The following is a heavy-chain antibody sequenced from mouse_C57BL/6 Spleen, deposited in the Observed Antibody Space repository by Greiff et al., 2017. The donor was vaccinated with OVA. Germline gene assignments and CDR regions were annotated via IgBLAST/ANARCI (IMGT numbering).Heavy chain of an antibody. CDR2: IWSDGST. CDR3: ARHGDPYYAMDY. Sequence: VKVVESGPGLVAPSQSLSITCTVSGFSLTSYGVHWVRQPPGKGLEWLVVIWSDGSTTYNSALKSRLSISKDNSKSQVFLKMNSLQTDDTAMYYCARHGDPYYAMDYWGQGTSVTVSS. CDR1: GFSLTSYG. D-gene: IGHD3-3*01. J-gene: IGHJ4*01. V-gene: IGHV2-6-1*01.